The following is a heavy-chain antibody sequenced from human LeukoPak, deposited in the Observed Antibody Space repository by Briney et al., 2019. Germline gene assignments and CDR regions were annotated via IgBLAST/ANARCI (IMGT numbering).Heavy chain of an antibody. Sequence: PGGSLRLSCSASGFTFSSYAMSWVRQAPGKGLEWVSAISGSGGSTYYADSVKGRFTISRDNSKNTLYLQMNSLRAEDTAVYYCAKVLTYYYDSSGYYDYWGQGTLVTVSS. J-gene: IGHJ4*02. CDR3: AKVLTYYYDSSGYYDY. CDR1: GFTFSSYA. CDR2: ISGSGGST. V-gene: IGHV3-23*01. D-gene: IGHD3-22*01.